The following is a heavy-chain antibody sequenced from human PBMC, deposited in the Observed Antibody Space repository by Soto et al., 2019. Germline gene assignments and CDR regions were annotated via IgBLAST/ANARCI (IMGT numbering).Heavy chain of an antibody. CDR3: ARVLVNVPDAFDI. V-gene: IGHV3-64*01. Sequence: EVQLVESGGGLVQPGESLKLSCAASGFTLSSYAVHWVRLAPGKGLECVSAIDINADYTYYANSVKGRFTISRDNSEKTVYLQMGSLRPEDTAVYHCARVLVNVPDAFDIWGQGTVVTVSS. D-gene: IGHD2-2*01. CDR1: GFTLSSYA. CDR2: IDINADYT. J-gene: IGHJ3*02.